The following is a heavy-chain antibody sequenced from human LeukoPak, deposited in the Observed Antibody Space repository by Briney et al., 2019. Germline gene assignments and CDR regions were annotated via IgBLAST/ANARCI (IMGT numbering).Heavy chain of an antibody. CDR2: ISSSGSGGNT. V-gene: IGHV3-23*01. J-gene: IGHJ4*02. Sequence: GGSLRLSCAASGVTLSSYAMSWARQAPGKGLEWVAGISSSGSGGNTYYADSVKGRFTISRDSSKNTLFLHMNTLRAEDTAIYYCARTMTTSILPGLWGQGTLVTVSS. CDR1: GVTLSSYA. D-gene: IGHD4-17*01. CDR3: ARTMTTSILPGL.